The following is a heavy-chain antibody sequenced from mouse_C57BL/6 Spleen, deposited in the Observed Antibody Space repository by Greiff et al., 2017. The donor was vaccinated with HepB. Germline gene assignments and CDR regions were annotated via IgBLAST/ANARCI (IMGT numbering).Heavy chain of an antibody. V-gene: IGHV1-26*01. CDR2: INPNNVGT. CDR3: AGEDYGSSYGDFAMDY. D-gene: IGHD1-1*01. CDR1: GYTFTDYY. Sequence: EVQLQQSGPELVKPGASVKISCKASGYTFTDYYMNWVKQSHGKSLEWIGDINPNNVGTSYNQKFKGKATLTVDKSSSTAYMELRSRTSADSAVYYCAGEDYGSSYGDFAMDYWGQGTSVTVSS. J-gene: IGHJ4*01.